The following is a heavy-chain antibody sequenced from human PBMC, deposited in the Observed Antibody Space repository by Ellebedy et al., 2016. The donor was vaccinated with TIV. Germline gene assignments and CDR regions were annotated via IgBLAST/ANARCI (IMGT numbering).Heavy chain of an antibody. CDR2: IKQDGSKR. D-gene: IGHD1-26*01. V-gene: IGHV3-7*03. J-gene: IGHJ4*02. Sequence: PGGSLRLSCAASGFTFSSYWMSWVRQAPGKGLEWVANIKQDGSKRFYVDSVKGRITISRDNAKNYLYLQMNNLRAEDTAVYYCARDTLVGVTDSYFDYWGQGTLVTVSS. CDR1: GFTFSSYW. CDR3: ARDTLVGVTDSYFDY.